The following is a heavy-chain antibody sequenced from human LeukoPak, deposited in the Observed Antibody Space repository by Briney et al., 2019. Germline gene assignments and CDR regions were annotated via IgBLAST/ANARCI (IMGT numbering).Heavy chain of an antibody. CDR1: GYTFTNYH. CDR2: IYPSSGGT. CDR3: ARDLPFED. J-gene: IGHJ4*02. D-gene: IGHD2/OR15-2a*01. Sequence: AASVKVSCKASGYTFTNYHMHWVRPAPGQGLEWMGRIYPSSGGTNYAQKFQGRITLTTDTSINTAYMELSRLRFDDTAVYYCARDLPFEDWGQGTLVTVSS. V-gene: IGHV1-2*06.